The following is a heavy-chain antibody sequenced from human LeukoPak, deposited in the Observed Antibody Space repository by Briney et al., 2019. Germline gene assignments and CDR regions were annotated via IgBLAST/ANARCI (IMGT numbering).Heavy chain of an antibody. D-gene: IGHD1-26*01. CDR2: INQDGSNK. J-gene: IGHJ5*02. CDR3: ARFSRGTNSGS. Sequence: PGGSLRLSCAASGFTFSSYWMSWVRQAPGKGLEWVANINQDGSNKQYVDSVKGRFAISRDNAKNPLYLQMNSLRAEDTAVYYCARFSRGTNSGSWGQGTLVTVSS. V-gene: IGHV3-7*01. CDR1: GFTFSSYW.